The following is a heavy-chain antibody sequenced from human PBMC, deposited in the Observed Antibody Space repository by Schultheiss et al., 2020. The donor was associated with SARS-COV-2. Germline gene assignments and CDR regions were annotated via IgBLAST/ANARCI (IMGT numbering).Heavy chain of an antibody. J-gene: IGHJ3*02. Sequence: SETLSLTCTVSGGSISSGGYYWSWIRQHPGKGLEWIGYIYYSGSTNYNPSLKSRVTISVDTSKNQFSLKLSSVTAADAAVYYCARAGFLEWSPQVAFDIWGQGTMVTVSS. V-gene: IGHV4-61*08. CDR1: GGSISSGGYY. D-gene: IGHD3-3*01. CDR3: ARAGFLEWSPQVAFDI. CDR2: IYYSGST.